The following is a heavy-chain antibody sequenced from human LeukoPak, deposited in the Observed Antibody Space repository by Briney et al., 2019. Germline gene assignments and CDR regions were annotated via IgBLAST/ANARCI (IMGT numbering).Heavy chain of an antibody. V-gene: IGHV4-34*01. D-gene: IGHD2-2*01. Sequence: SETLSLTCAVYGGSFSGYYWSWIRQPPGKGLEWIGKINHSGGTNYNPSLKSRVTISVDTSKNQFSLKLSSVTAADTAVYYCASLGYCSSTSCYSPGPWGQGTLVTVSS. J-gene: IGHJ5*02. CDR3: ASLGYCSSTSCYSPGP. CDR2: INHSGGT. CDR1: GGSFSGYY.